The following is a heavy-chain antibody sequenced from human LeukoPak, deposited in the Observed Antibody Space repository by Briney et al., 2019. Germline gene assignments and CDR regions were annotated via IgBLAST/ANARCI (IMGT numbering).Heavy chain of an antibody. J-gene: IGHJ4*02. CDR3: AKEASITTVRGVPEDRYFDY. V-gene: IGHV3-23*01. Sequence: GGSLRLSCAASGFTFSSYGMHWVRQAPGKGLEWVSAISGSGGSTYYADSVKGRFTISRDNSKNTLYLQMNSLRAEDTAVYYCAKEASITTVRGVPEDRYFDYWGQGTLVTVSS. CDR1: GFTFSSYG. CDR2: ISGSGGST. D-gene: IGHD3-10*01.